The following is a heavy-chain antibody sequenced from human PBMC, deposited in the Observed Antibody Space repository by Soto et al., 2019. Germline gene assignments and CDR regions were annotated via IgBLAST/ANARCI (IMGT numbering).Heavy chain of an antibody. CDR1: GFTFSSYG. J-gene: IGHJ4*02. Sequence: QVQLVESGGGVVQPGRSLRLSCAASGFTFSSYGMHWVRQAPGKGLEWVAVIWYDGSNKYYADSVKGRFTISRDNSKNTLYLQMNSLRVEDTAVYYCARVAGYSGYGYYFDYWGQGTLVTVSS. V-gene: IGHV3-33*01. CDR3: ARVAGYSGYGYYFDY. CDR2: IWYDGSNK. D-gene: IGHD5-12*01.